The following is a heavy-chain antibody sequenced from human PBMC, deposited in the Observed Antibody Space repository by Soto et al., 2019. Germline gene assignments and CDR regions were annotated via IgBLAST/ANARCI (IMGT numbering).Heavy chain of an antibody. D-gene: IGHD2-15*01. V-gene: IGHV1-69*01. CDR3: ARLVCSGGSCLRGYYYGMDV. Sequence: QVQLVQSGAEVKKPGSSVKVSCKASGGTFSSYAISWVRQAPGQGLEWMGGIIPIFGTANYAQKFQGRVTITADQSTRTAYMELSSLRSEDTAVYYCARLVCSGGSCLRGYYYGMDVWGQGTTVTVSS. CDR1: GGTFSSYA. J-gene: IGHJ6*02. CDR2: IIPIFGTA.